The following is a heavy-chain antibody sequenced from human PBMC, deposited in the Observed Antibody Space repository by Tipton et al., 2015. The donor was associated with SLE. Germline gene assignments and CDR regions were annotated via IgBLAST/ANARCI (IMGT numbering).Heavy chain of an antibody. D-gene: IGHD1-26*01. V-gene: IGHV3-9*01. CDR2: ISWNSGSI. Sequence: SLRLSCAASGFTIDDYAMHWVRQAPGKGLEWVSGISWNSGSIGYADSVKGRFTISRDNAKNSLYLQMNSLRAEDTALYYCARENSGNFLSPNYFDYWGQGALVTVSS. CDR3: ARENSGNFLSPNYFDY. J-gene: IGHJ4*02. CDR1: GFTIDDYA.